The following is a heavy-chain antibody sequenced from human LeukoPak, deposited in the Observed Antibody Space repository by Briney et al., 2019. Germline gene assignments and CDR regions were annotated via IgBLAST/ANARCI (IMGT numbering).Heavy chain of an antibody. CDR2: IYYSGST. V-gene: IGHV4-59*12. CDR1: GGSISSYY. J-gene: IGHJ6*02. Sequence: SETLSLTCTVSGGSISSYYWSWIRQPPGKGLEWIGYIYYSGSTNYNPSLKSRVTISVDTSKNQFSLKLSSVTAADTAVYYCARDLEWAPAHSYGMDVWGQGTTVTVSS. D-gene: IGHD2-2*01. CDR3: ARDLEWAPAHSYGMDV.